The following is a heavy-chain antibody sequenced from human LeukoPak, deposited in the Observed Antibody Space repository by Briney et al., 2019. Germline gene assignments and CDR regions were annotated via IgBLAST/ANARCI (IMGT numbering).Heavy chain of an antibody. V-gene: IGHV4-4*07. CDR2: IYTSGST. CDR3: ASLTTAEAFDI. J-gene: IGHJ3*02. Sequence: SETLSLTCTVSGGSISSYYWSWIRQPAGKGLEWIGRIYTSGSTNYNPSLKSRVTMSVDTSKNQFPLKLSSVTAADTAVYYCASLTTAEAFDIWGQGTMVTVSS. D-gene: IGHD3-22*01. CDR1: GGSISSYY.